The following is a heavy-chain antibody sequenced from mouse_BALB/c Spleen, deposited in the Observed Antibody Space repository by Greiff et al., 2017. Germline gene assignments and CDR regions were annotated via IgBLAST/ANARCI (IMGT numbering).Heavy chain of an antibody. J-gene: IGHJ2*01. CDR2: IYWDVDK. CDR1: GFSLSTSGMG. CDR3: ARKVGGYGYFDY. Sequence: QVTLKVSGPGILQPSQTLSLTCSFSGFSLSTSGMGVSWIRQPSGKGLEWLAHIYWDVDKRYNPSLKSRLTISKDTSRNQVFLKITSVDTADTATYYCARKVGGYGYFDYWGQGTTLTVSS. D-gene: IGHD2-2*01. V-gene: IGHV8-12*01.